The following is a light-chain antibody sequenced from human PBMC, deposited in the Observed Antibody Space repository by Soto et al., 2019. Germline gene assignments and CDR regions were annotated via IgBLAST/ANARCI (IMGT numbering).Light chain of an antibody. J-gene: IGKJ1*01. CDR3: QQYNNWPTWT. Sequence: IVMTRSPATLSVSPWDRVTLSCRARQSVGSNLAWYQQKPGQAPRLLIYGASTRATGIPARFSGSGSETEFTLTISSLQAEDSAVYFCQQYNNWPTWTFGQGTKVDIK. CDR1: QSVGSN. CDR2: GAS. V-gene: IGKV3-15*01.